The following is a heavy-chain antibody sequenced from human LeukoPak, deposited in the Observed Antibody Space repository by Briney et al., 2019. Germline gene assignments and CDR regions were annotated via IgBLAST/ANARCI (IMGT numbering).Heavy chain of an antibody. J-gene: IGHJ4*02. D-gene: IGHD2-8*01. CDR2: ISSSGSTI. CDR3: AKEALIFPKFDY. V-gene: IGHV3-11*01. Sequence: GGSLRLSCAASGFTFSDYYMSWIRQAPGKGLEWVSYISSSGSTIYYADSVKGRFTISRDNAKNSLYLQMNSLRAEDTAVYYCAKEALIFPKFDYWGQGTLVTVSS. CDR1: GFTFSDYY.